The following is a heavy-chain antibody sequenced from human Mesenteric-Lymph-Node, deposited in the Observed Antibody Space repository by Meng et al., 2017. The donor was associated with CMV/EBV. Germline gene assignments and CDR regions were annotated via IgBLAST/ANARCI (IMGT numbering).Heavy chain of an antibody. Sequence: GGSLRLSCAASGFTIETYWMSWVRQAPGKGLEWVANIKQDGSEKNYADSVKGRFIISRDNAKNSLYLQMSSLTAEDTAVFYCGRDDFIVGANTRGYYYYYYGVDVWGRGTTVTVSS. D-gene: IGHD1-26*01. J-gene: IGHJ6*02. CDR1: GFTIETYW. CDR2: IKQDGSEK. CDR3: GRDDFIVGANTRGYYYYYYGVDV. V-gene: IGHV3-7*01.